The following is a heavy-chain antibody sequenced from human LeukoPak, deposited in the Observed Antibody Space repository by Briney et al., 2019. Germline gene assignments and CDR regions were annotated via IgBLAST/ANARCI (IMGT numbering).Heavy chain of an antibody. V-gene: IGHV1-2*02. CDR2: INPNSGGT. J-gene: IGHJ4*02. CDR3: ARDPPYYYGSGDSKPTYFFEY. Sequence: ASVKVSCKASGYTFTGYYIHWVRQAPGQGLEWMGWINPNSGGTNYAQNSQGRVTMTRDTSISTAYMELSRLRSDDTAVYYCARDPPYYYGSGDSKPTYFFEYWGQGTLVTVSS. CDR1: GYTFTGYY. D-gene: IGHD3-10*01.